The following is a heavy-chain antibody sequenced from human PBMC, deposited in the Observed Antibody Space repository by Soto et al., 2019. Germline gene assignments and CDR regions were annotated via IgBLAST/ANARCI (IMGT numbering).Heavy chain of an antibody. CDR3: ASPGYSGYDLMGENWFDP. V-gene: IGHV1-69*04. CDR1: GYTFTSYA. J-gene: IGHJ5*02. Sequence: GASVKVSCKASGYTFTSYAMHWVRQAPGQGLEWMGRIIPILGIANYAQKFQGRVTITADKSTSTAYMELSSLRSEDTAVYHCASPGYSGYDLMGENWFDPWGQGTLVTVSS. D-gene: IGHD5-12*01. CDR2: IIPILGIA.